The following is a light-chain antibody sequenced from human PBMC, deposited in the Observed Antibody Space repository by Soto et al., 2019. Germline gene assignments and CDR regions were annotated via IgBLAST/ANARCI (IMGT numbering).Light chain of an antibody. J-gene: IGLJ2*01. CDR2: EVS. CDR3: SSYAGSNNFVV. V-gene: IGLV2-8*01. Sequence: QSALTQPPSASGSPGQSVTISCTGTSSDVGAYSYVSWYQQHPGKAPKLMIYEVSKRPSGVRDRFSGSKSGNTASLTVSGLQAEDEADYYCSSYAGSNNFVVFGGGTKVTVL. CDR1: SSDVGAYSY.